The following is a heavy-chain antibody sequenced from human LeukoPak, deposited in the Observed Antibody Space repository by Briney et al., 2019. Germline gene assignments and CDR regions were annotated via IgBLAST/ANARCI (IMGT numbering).Heavy chain of an antibody. J-gene: IGHJ5*02. CDR2: IIPIFGTA. V-gene: IGHV1-69*13. Sequence: SVKVSCKASGGTFSSYAISWVRQAPGQGLEWMGGIIPIFGTANYAQKFQGRVTITADESTSTAYMELSSLRSEDTAVYYCARGIGAWYYGSGSYFAGFDPWGQGTLVTVSS. D-gene: IGHD3-10*01. CDR1: GGTFSSYA. CDR3: ARGIGAWYYGSGSYFAGFDP.